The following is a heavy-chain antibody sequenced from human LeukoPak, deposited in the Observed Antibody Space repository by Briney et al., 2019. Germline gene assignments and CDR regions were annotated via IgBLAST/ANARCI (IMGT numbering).Heavy chain of an antibody. CDR3: ARLTDSGYDSIYYYYGMDV. CDR2: IYYSGST. D-gene: IGHD5-12*01. CDR1: GGSISSYY. V-gene: IGHV4-59*08. J-gene: IGHJ6*02. Sequence: SETLSLTCTVSGGSISSYYWSWIRQPPGKGLEWIGYIYYSGSTNYNPSLKSRVTISVDTSKNQFSLKLSSVTAVDTAVYYCARLTDSGYDSIYYYYGMDVWGQGTTVTVSS.